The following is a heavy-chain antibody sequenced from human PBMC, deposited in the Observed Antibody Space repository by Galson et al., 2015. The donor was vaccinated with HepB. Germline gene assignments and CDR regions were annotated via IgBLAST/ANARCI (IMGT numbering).Heavy chain of an antibody. V-gene: IGHV2-70*11. CDR3: ARGQTAVTTVDAFDI. CDR2: IDWDDDK. D-gene: IGHD4-17*01. CDR1: GFSLSTSGMC. Sequence: PALVKPTQTLTLTCTFSGFSLSTSGMCVSWIRQPPGKALEWLARIDWDDDKYYNTSLKTRLTISKDTSKTQVVLTMTNMDPVDTATYYCARGQTAVTTVDAFDIWGQGTMVTVSS. J-gene: IGHJ3*02.